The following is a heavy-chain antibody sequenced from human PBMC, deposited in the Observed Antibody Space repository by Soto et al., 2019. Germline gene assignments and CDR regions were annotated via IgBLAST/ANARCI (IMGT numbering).Heavy chain of an antibody. CDR2: INHSGST. J-gene: IGHJ4*02. V-gene: IGHV4-34*01. Sequence: PSETLSLTCAVYGGSFSGYYWSWIRQPPGKGLEWIGEINHSGSTNYNPSLKSRVTISVDTSKNQFSLKLSSVTAADTAVYYCATPGSAGTALDYWGQGTLVTISS. CDR3: ATPGSAGTALDY. CDR1: GGSFSGYY. D-gene: IGHD6-13*01.